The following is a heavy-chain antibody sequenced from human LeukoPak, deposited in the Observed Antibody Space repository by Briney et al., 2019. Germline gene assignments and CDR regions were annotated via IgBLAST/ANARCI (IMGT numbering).Heavy chain of an antibody. CDR3: ARARGATTY. V-gene: IGHV4-34*01. CDR1: GGSFSGYY. J-gene: IGHJ4*02. CDR2: INHSGST. Sequence: SETLSLTCAVYGGSFSGYYWSWIRQPPGKGLEWIGEINHSGSTNYNPSLKSRVTISVDTSKNQFSLKLSSVTAEDTAVYYCARARGATTYWGQGTLVTVSS. D-gene: IGHD1-26*01.